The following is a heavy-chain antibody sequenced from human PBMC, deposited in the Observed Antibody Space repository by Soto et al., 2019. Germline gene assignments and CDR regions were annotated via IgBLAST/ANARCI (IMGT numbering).Heavy chain of an antibody. J-gene: IGHJ4*02. D-gene: IGHD2-8*01. CDR2: IYYTGNT. CDR1: GDSLRSRYHY. CDR3: VRVEMYAGESPPNFDR. V-gene: IGHV4-39*01. Sequence: QLHESGPGQVKSSETLSLTCTVSGDSLRSRYHYWGWIRQSPGKGLEWIGSIYYTGNTYYNPSLKSRVSISVDMATNEISLRLRAESVADTAVYYCVRVEMYAGESPPNFDRWGQGALVTVS.